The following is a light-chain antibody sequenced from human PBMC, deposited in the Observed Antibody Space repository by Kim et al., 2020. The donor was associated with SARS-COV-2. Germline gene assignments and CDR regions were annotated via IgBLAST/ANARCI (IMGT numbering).Light chain of an antibody. V-gene: IGLV2-23*02. CDR3: SSYAGSSVYV. Sequence: CAGTSSIVGECKLVSWYPQYHGKATKLSIYEVATRPSGVSARFSGSESGNAASLTIARLQAEDEADYYCSSYAGSSVYVCGTGTKVTV. CDR2: EVA. J-gene: IGLJ1*01. CDR1: SSIVGECKL.